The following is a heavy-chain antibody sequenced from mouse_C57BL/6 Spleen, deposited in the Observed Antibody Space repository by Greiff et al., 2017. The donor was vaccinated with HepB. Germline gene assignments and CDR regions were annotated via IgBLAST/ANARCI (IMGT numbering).Heavy chain of an antibody. CDR3: ARRGDYGSSLDWYFDV. D-gene: IGHD1-1*01. CDR2: INPGSGGT. CDR1: GYAFTNYL. Sequence: QVQLKQSGAELVRPGTSVKVSCKASGYAFTNYLIEWVKQRPGQGLEWIGVINPGSGGTNYNEKFKGKATLTADKSSSTAYMQLSSLTSEDSAVYFCARRGDYGSSLDWYFDVWGTGTTVTVSS. V-gene: IGHV1-54*01. J-gene: IGHJ1*03.